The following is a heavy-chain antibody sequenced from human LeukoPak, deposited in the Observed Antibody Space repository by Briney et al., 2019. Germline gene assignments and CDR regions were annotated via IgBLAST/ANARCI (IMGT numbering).Heavy chain of an antibody. CDR2: INPSGGST. D-gene: IGHD3-22*01. V-gene: IGHV1-46*01. CDR3: AGEIAMHVH. J-gene: IGHJ4*02. CDR1: GYTFSNND. Sequence: GASVKVSCKASGYTFSNNDLHWVRQAPGQGLEWSGLINPSGGSTIYAQKFQGRVTMTRDTSTSTVYMELSSLRSDDSAVYYCAGEIAMHVHWGQGTLVTASS.